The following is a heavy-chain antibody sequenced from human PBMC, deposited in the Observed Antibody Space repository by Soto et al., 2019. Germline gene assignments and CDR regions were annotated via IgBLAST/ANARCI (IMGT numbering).Heavy chain of an antibody. CDR3: ASPTMDYYYYYGMDV. CDR1: GGTSAGLP. V-gene: IGHV1-69*14. CDR2: FIPIFGTA. Sequence: QVQLVQSGAEVKKPGPSVKSSCKASGGTSAGLPFAWVRRPPGQGLEWMGGFIPIFGTANYAQKFQGRVTITADKSTSTAYMELSSLRSDDTAVYYCASPTMDYYYYYGMDVWGQGTTVTVSS. D-gene: IGHD3-10*01. J-gene: IGHJ6*02.